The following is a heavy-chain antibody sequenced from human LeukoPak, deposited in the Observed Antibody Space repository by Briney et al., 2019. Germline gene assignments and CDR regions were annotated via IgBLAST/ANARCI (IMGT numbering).Heavy chain of an antibody. J-gene: IGHJ4*02. CDR3: ARMIGLGEVSPYFDY. V-gene: IGHV5-51*01. CDR1: GYSFTDYW. CDR2: IYPGDSDT. Sequence: GESLKISCKGSGYSFTDYWIGWVRQMPGKGLEWMGIIYPGDSDTRYSPSFQGQVTISADRSISTAYLQWNSLKASDTAMYYCARMIGLGEVSPYFDYWGQGSLVTVSS. D-gene: IGHD3-16*02.